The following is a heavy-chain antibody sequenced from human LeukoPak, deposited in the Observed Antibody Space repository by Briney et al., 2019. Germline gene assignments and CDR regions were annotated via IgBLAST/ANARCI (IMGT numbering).Heavy chain of an antibody. Sequence: GGSLRLSCAASGFTFSSYGMRWVRQAPGKGLEWVSYISSSGSTIYYADSVKGRFTISRDNAKNSLYLQMNSLRAEDTAVHYCAELGITMIGGVWGKGTTVTISS. D-gene: IGHD3-10*02. V-gene: IGHV3-48*04. CDR1: GFTFSSYG. CDR3: AELGITMIGGV. CDR2: ISSSGSTI. J-gene: IGHJ6*04.